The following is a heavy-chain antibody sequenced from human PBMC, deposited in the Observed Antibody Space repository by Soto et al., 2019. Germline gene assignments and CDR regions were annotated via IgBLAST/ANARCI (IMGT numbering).Heavy chain of an antibody. D-gene: IGHD6-19*01. Sequence: QVQLVQSGAEVKKPGASVKVSCKASGYTFTSYDINWVRQAPGQGLEWMGWMNPNSGNTGYAQKFQGRVTMTRNPSISTAYMELRSLRSEDTAVYYCARGSSGWFDNWFDPWGQGTLVTVSS. J-gene: IGHJ5*02. CDR3: ARGSSGWFDNWFDP. CDR2: MNPNSGNT. CDR1: GYTFTSYD. V-gene: IGHV1-8*01.